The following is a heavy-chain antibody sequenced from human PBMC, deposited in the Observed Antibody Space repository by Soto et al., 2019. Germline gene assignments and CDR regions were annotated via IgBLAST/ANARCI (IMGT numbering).Heavy chain of an antibody. CDR3: ARNPLLGIAAAGYKWFDP. J-gene: IGHJ5*02. V-gene: IGHV1-18*01. CDR2: ISAYNGNT. CDR1: GYKVTSNG. Sequence: GASEKVACKASGYKVTSNGICWVRQAPGQGLEWMGWISAYNGNTNYAQKLQGRVTMTTDTSTSTAYMELSSLRSDDTAVYYCARNPLLGIAAAGYKWFDPWG. D-gene: IGHD6-13*01.